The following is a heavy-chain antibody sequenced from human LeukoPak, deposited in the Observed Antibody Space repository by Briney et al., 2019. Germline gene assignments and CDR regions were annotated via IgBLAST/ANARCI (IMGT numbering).Heavy chain of an antibody. Sequence: ASVKVSCKASGYTFTSYGISWVRQAPGQGLEWMGWISAYNGNTNYAQKLQGRVTMTTDTPTSTAYMELRSLRSDDTAVYYCARDGYYYDSSGLYYYGMDVWGQGTTVTVSS. CDR2: ISAYNGNT. J-gene: IGHJ6*02. CDR1: GYTFTSYG. D-gene: IGHD3-22*01. V-gene: IGHV1-18*01. CDR3: ARDGYYYDSSGLYYYGMDV.